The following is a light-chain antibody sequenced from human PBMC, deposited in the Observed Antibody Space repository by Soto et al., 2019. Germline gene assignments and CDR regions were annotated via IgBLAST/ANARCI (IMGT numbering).Light chain of an antibody. CDR2: DVI. CDR3: SSDTSSSTNVV. V-gene: IGLV2-14*03. CDR1: SSDVGGFNY. Sequence: QSVLTQPASVSGSPGQSITISCTGTSSDVGGFNYVSWYQHHPGKAPKLLIYDVINRPSGVSNRFSGSKSGNTASLTISGLQAEDEADYYCSSDTSSSTNVVFGGGTKLTVL. J-gene: IGLJ2*01.